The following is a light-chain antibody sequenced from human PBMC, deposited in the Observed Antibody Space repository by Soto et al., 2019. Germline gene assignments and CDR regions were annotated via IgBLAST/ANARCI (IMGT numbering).Light chain of an antibody. CDR1: QSISSSY. CDR2: GAS. Sequence: EIVLTQSPGTLSLSPGERATLSCRASQSISSSYLAWYQQKVGQAPRLLIYGASSRSTAIPDRFSGSRSGTDFTLTISRLEPEDFAVYYCQQYGRSPGLFTFGPGTRVDIK. CDR3: QQYGRSPGLFT. J-gene: IGKJ3*01. V-gene: IGKV3-20*01.